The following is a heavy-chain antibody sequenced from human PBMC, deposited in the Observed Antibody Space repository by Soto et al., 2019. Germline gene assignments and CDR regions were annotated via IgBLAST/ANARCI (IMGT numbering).Heavy chain of an antibody. D-gene: IGHD5-12*01. Sequence: SETLSLPCTVSGASFSSYYWSWIRQPPGKGQEWIGYIFYIGSTNYNPSRKSRVTISVNTSKNQSSLKLSSVTAADTAVYYCASALRGYNYFDYWGQGTLVTVSS. J-gene: IGHJ4*02. CDR2: IFYIGST. CDR1: GASFSSYY. V-gene: IGHV4-59*01. CDR3: ASALRGYNYFDY.